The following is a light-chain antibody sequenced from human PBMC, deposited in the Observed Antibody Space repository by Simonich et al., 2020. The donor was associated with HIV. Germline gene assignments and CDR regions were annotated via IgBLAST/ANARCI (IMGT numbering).Light chain of an antibody. CDR3: QQRSNWPLT. J-gene: IGKJ4*01. CDR2: DAS. V-gene: IGKV3-11*01. Sequence: EIVMTQSPATVSVSPGERATLSCRASPSVSSDLAWYQQKPGQAPRHLIYDASNRATGIPARFSGSGSGTDFTLTISSLEPEDFVVYYCQQRSNWPLTFGGGTKVEIK. CDR1: PSVSSD.